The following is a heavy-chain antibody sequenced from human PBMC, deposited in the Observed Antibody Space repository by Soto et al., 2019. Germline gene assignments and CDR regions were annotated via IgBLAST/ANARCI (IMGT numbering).Heavy chain of an antibody. CDR1: GFTFSNYD. V-gene: IGHV3-30*03. J-gene: IGHJ6*03. CDR2: ISYDGSNK. Sequence: ESGGGVVQPGRSLRLSCAASGFTFSNYDMHWVRQAPGKGLEWVAVISYDGSNKYYADSVKVRFTISRDNSKNTLYLHMNSLRAEDTAVYYLHLSDYSKETGYYYYMDVWGKGTTVTVSS. D-gene: IGHD4-4*01. CDR3: HLSDYSKETGYYYYMDV.